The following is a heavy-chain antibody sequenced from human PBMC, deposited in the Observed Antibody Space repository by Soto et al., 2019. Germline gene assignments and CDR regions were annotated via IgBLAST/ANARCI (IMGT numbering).Heavy chain of an antibody. CDR2: ISGSGGST. CDR1: GFTFSSYA. Sequence: EVQLLESGGGLVQPGGSLRLSCAASGFTFSSYAMSWVRQAPGKGLEWVSAISGSGGSTYYADSVKGRFTISRDNSKNTLYLQMNSLRAEDTAVYYCAKDFSVWEWVRSPIGSGYFDYWGQGTLVTVSS. V-gene: IGHV3-23*01. CDR3: AKDFSVWEWVRSPIGSGYFDY. J-gene: IGHJ4*02. D-gene: IGHD3-3*01.